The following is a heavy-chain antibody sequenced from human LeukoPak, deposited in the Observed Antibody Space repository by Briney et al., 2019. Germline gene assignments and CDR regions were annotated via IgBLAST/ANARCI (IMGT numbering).Heavy chain of an antibody. V-gene: IGHV1-24*01. Sequence: GASVKVSCKVSGYTLTELSMHWVRQAPGKGLEWMGGFDPEDGETIYAQKFQGRVTMTEDTSTDTAYMGLSSLRSEDTAVYYCATGTKIVVVPDYWGQGTLVTVSS. CDR1: GYTLTELS. J-gene: IGHJ4*02. CDR2: FDPEDGET. D-gene: IGHD3-22*01. CDR3: ATGTKIVVVPDY.